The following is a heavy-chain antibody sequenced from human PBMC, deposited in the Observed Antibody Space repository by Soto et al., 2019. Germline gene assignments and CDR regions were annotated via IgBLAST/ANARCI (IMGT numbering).Heavy chain of an antibody. V-gene: IGHV4-38-2*02. CDR1: GYSISSGSY. CDR2: IYYSGST. J-gene: IGHJ4*02. CDR3: ARQTITFGGVAFDY. Sequence: SETLSLTCTVSGYSISSGSYWGWIRQPPGKGPEWIGYIYYSGSTYYNPSLKSRVTISVDTSKNQFSLKLSSVTAADTAVYYCARQTITFGGVAFDYWGQGTLVTVSS. D-gene: IGHD3-16*01.